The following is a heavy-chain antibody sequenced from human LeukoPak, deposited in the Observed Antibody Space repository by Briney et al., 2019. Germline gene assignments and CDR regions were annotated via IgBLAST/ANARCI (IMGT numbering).Heavy chain of an antibody. Sequence: GGSLRLSCAASGFTFSSYAMHWVRQAPGKGLEWVSVISYDGSNKYYADSVKGRFTISRDNSKNTLYLQMNSLRAEDTAVYYCARVGSTSKNYYFYGMDVWGQGTTVTVSS. V-gene: IGHV3-30*04. CDR3: ARVGSTSKNYYFYGMDV. D-gene: IGHD2-2*01. J-gene: IGHJ6*02. CDR2: ISYDGSNK. CDR1: GFTFSSYA.